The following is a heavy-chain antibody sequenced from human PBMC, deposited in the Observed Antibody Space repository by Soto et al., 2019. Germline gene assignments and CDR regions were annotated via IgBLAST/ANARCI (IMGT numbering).Heavy chain of an antibody. V-gene: IGHV1-24*01. J-gene: IGHJ6*02. CDR1: GYTLTELS. CDR2: FEPEDGQP. CDR3: ARVVAADLFYYYGMDV. Sequence: ASVKVSCKVSGYTLTELSIQWVRQAPGKGLEWMGGFEPEDGQPKYAHKLQGWVTMTRDTSISTAYMELSSLRSEDTAVYYCARVVAADLFYYYGMDVWGQGTTVTVSS. D-gene: IGHD6-13*01.